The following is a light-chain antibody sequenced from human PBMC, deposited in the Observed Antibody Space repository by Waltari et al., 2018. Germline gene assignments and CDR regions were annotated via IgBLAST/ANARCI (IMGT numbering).Light chain of an antibody. CDR2: GNN. CDR1: SPNIRAGSA. Sequence: QSVLTQPPSVSGAPGQRVTISCTGRSPNIRAGSAVPWYQQTPGTAPKLLIYGNNNRPSGVPDRFSGSRSGASASLAITGLQGEDEADYYCQSSDSSLGGYVFGPGTKVTVL. CDR3: QSSDSSLGGYV. J-gene: IGLJ1*01. V-gene: IGLV1-40*01.